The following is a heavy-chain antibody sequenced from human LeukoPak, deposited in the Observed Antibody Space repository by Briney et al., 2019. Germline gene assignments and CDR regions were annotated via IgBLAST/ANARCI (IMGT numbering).Heavy chain of an antibody. Sequence: GASVKVSCKASGYTFTSYYMHWVRQAPGQGLEWMGIINPSGGSISYAQKFQGRVTMTRDTSTSTVYMELSSLRSEDTAVYYCARDRDYYGSGSFFFDYWGQGTLVTVSS. CDR2: INPSGGSI. CDR3: ARDRDYYGSGSFFFDY. J-gene: IGHJ4*02. CDR1: GYTFTSYY. D-gene: IGHD3-10*01. V-gene: IGHV1-46*01.